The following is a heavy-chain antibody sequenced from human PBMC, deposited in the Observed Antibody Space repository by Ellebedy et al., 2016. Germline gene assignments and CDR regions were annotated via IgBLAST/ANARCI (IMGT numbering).Heavy chain of an antibody. V-gene: IGHV1-69*04. CDR3: ARDGTGSYRENFDY. Sequence: SVKVSCXASGGTFSSYAISWVRQAPGQGLEWMGRIIPILGIANYAQKFQGRVTITADKSTSTAYMELSSLRSEDTAVYYCARDGTGSYRENFDYWGQGTLVTVSS. J-gene: IGHJ4*02. D-gene: IGHD1-26*01. CDR2: IIPILGIA. CDR1: GGTFSSYA.